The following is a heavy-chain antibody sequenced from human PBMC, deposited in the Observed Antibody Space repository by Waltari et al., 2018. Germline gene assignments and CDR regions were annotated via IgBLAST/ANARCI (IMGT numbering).Heavy chain of an antibody. CDR1: GGSISSGSYY. CDR2: IYTRGST. J-gene: IGHJ4*02. V-gene: IGHV4-61*02. Sequence: QEQLQESGPGLVKPSQTLSLTCTVSGGSISSGSYYCSWIRQPAGKGLESIWRIYTRGSTNYSPSLKSRVTILVDTSKTPFSLKLSSVTAADTAVYYCSRYLHYWGQGTLVTVSS. CDR3: SRYLHY.